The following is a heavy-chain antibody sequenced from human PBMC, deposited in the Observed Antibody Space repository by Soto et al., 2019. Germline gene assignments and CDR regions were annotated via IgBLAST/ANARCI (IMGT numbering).Heavy chain of an antibody. CDR1: GASVSSNSAA. CDR2: TYYRSKWYN. CDR3: ARDLLRGDHGSSLWFDP. J-gene: IGHJ5*02. Sequence: SQTLSLTCAISGASVSSNSAAWNWIRQSPSRGLEWLGRTYYRSKWYNDYAVSVKSRITINPDTSKNQFSLQLNSVTPEDTAVYYCARDLLRGDHGSSLWFDPWGQGTLVTVSS. D-gene: IGHD3-16*01. V-gene: IGHV6-1*01.